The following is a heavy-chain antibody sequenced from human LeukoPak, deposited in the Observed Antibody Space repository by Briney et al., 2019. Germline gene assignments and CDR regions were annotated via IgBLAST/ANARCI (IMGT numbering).Heavy chain of an antibody. CDR1: GITFSSYA. CDR3: AKAGALVRSYMDV. J-gene: IGHJ6*03. D-gene: IGHD1-26*01. CDR2: ISGSGGST. Sequence: GGSLRLSCAASGITFSSYAMSWVRQAPGKGLEWVSVISGSGGSTYYADSVRGRFTLSRDNSKRMLYLQMNSLRAEDTAVYYCAKAGALVRSYMDVWGKGTTVTGSS. V-gene: IGHV3-23*01.